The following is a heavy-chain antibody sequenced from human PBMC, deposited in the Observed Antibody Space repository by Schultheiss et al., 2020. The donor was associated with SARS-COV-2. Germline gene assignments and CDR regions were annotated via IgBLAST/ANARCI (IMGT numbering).Heavy chain of an antibody. CDR1: GFTFSDHY. CDR3: ARDGFSYCSSTSCYYYYGMDV. D-gene: IGHD2-2*01. CDR2: TRNKANSYTT. Sequence: GGSLRLSCAASGFTFSDHYMDWVRQAPGKGLEWVGRTRNKANSYTTEYAASVKGRFTISRDDSKNSLYLQMNSLKTEDTAVYYCARDGFSYCSSTSCYYYYGMDVWGQGTTVTVSS. J-gene: IGHJ6*02. V-gene: IGHV3-72*01.